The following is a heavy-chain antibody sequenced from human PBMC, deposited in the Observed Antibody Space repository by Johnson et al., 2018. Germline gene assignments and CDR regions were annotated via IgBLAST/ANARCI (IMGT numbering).Heavy chain of an antibody. V-gene: IGHV3-9*01. J-gene: IGHJ6*02. D-gene: IGHD4-11*01. Sequence: VQLVQSGGGLVQPGRSLRLSCAASGFTFEDYAMHWVRQAPGKGLEWVSGISWNSGSIGYADSVKGRFTISRDDAKNSLYLQMNSLRTEDTALYYCAKGDYPKHYYYYGMDVWGQGTTVTVSS. CDR3: AKGDYPKHYYYYGMDV. CDR2: ISWNSGSI. CDR1: GFTFEDYA.